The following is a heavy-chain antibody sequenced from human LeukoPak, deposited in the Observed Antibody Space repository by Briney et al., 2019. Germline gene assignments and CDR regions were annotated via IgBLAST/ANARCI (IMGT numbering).Heavy chain of an antibody. CDR1: GYTLIELS. J-gene: IGHJ4*02. D-gene: IGHD3-10*01. V-gene: IGHV1-24*01. CDR3: ATGGRWFGEFDY. CDR2: FDPEDGET. Sequence: ASVKVSCTVSGYTLIELSMHMVRQAPRKGLEWMGGFDPEDGETIYAQKFQGRVTMTEDTSTDTAHMELSSLRSEDTAVYYCATGGRWFGEFDYWGQGTLVTVSS.